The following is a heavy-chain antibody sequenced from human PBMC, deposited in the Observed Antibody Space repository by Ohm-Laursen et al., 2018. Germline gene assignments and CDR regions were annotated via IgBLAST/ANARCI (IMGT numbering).Heavy chain of an antibody. J-gene: IGHJ6*02. CDR3: ARVDRYYYYGMDV. Sequence: GTLSLTCTVSGGSISSSSYYWGWIRQPPGKGLEWIGSIYYSGSTYYNPSLKSRVTISVDTSKNQFSLKLSSVTAADTAVYYCARVDRYYYYGMDVWGQGTTVTVSS. CDR2: IYYSGST. V-gene: IGHV4-39*07. CDR1: GGSISSSSYY.